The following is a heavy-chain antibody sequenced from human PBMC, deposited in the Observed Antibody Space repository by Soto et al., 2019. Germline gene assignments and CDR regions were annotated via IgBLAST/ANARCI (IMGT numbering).Heavy chain of an antibody. J-gene: IGHJ5*01. CDR1: GYSISSGYY. CDR3: ARGRYCLTGRRFPNWFDS. Sequence: SETLSLTCAVSGYSISSGYYWGWIRQPPGKGLEWIGSIYHSGSTYYNPSLKSRVTISVDTSKNQFSLKLSSVTAADTAVYFCARGRYCLTGRRFPNWFDSWGQGALVTVSS. V-gene: IGHV4-38-2*01. CDR2: IYHSGST. D-gene: IGHD7-27*01.